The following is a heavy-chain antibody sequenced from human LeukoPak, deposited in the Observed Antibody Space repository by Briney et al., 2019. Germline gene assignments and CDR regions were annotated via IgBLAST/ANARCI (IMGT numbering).Heavy chain of an antibody. Sequence: GGSLRLSCAASGFTFSRYAMSWVRQAPGKGLEGVSAISGSGGSTYYAHSVKGRLTISRDNTKKSVYLEMNSLRAEDTAIYYFARAKWQLSWTWGLGTLVTVSS. CDR2: ISGSGGST. J-gene: IGHJ4*02. CDR3: ARAKWQLSWT. CDR1: GFTFSRYA. D-gene: IGHD1-26*01. V-gene: IGHV3-23*01.